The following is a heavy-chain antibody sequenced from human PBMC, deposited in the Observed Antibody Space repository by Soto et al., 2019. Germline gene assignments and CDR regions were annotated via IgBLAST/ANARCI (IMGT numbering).Heavy chain of an antibody. V-gene: IGHV4-59*08. Sequence: QVQLQESGPGLVKPSETLSLTCTVSGGSISSYYWNWIRQPPGKGLEWIGYIYYSGSTHYNPSLKSRDTIAVDTSKNQFALKLSSVTAADTAVYYCARSDETSRKRYYYYYYMDVWGKGTTVTVPS. CDR3: ARSDETSRKRYYYYYYMDV. CDR1: GGSISSYY. J-gene: IGHJ6*03. D-gene: IGHD6-13*01. CDR2: IYYSGST.